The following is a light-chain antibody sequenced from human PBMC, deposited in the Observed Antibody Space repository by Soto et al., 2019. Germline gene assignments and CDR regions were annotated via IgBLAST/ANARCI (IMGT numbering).Light chain of an antibody. J-gene: IGKJ5*01. CDR3: QQRSNWIT. V-gene: IGKV3D-20*02. CDR2: GAL. Sequence: EVVLTQSPGTLSLSPGEGATLSCRASQSVVTSYLAWYQQKYGQSPRLLIYGALYRAPGIPDRFSGSGSGTDFTLSISRLEPEDFAVYYCQQRSNWITFGQGTRLEIK. CDR1: QSVVTSY.